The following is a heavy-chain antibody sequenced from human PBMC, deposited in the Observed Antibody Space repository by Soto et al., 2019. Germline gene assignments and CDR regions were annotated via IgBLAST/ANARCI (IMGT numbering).Heavy chain of an antibody. CDR2: INDNGRST. CDR3: ATVFDY. V-gene: IGHV3-74*01. J-gene: IGHJ4*02. Sequence: EVQLVESGGGLVQPGGSLRLSCAASGFTVSNNWMHWVRQAPGKGLVWVSRINDNGRSTSYADSVKGRFTISRDNAKNTLYLQMNSLIVEDTAVYYCATVFDYWGQGTLVTVSS. CDR1: GFTVSNNW. D-gene: IGHD4-17*01.